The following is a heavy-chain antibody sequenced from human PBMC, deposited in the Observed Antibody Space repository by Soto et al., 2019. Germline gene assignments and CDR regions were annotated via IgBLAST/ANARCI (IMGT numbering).Heavy chain of an antibody. CDR2: IYDSGRT. Sequence: SETLSLTCTVSGGSISSYYWSWIRQPPGKGPEWIGYIYDSGRTNYNPSLKSRVTISVDTSKNQFSLKLSSVTAADTAVYYCARSTITIFGVADRYGMDVWSQGTTVTV. D-gene: IGHD3-3*01. CDR1: GGSISSYY. V-gene: IGHV4-59*01. J-gene: IGHJ6*02. CDR3: ARSTITIFGVADRYGMDV.